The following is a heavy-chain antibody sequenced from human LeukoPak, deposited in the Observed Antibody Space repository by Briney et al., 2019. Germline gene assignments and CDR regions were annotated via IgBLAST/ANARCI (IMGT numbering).Heavy chain of an antibody. D-gene: IGHD3-16*02. CDR3: AKDVGGGHRYKDY. CDR2: INPNNGVT. Sequence: ASVKVSCKASGYTFTGYYMHWVRQAPGQGLEWMGWINPNNGVTDYAQKFQGSVTMTRDTSLSTAYMELSSLTSDDTAVYYCAKDVGGGHRYKDYWGQGTLVTVSS. V-gene: IGHV1-2*02. CDR1: GYTFTGYY. J-gene: IGHJ4*02.